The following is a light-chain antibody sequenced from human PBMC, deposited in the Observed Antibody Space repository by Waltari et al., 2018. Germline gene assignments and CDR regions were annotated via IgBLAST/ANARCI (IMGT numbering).Light chain of an antibody. CDR1: ENIRTK. J-gene: IGKJ1*01. CDR2: GAS. Sequence: TQSPAAPSLSPGENATLSCRASENIRTKLAWYQQRPGQAPRLLIYGASTWATGIPDRFSGSGSETEFTLTITSLQSEDFGVYYCQQYSDWPTFGQGTKVEIK. CDR3: QQYSDWPT. V-gene: IGKV3-15*01.